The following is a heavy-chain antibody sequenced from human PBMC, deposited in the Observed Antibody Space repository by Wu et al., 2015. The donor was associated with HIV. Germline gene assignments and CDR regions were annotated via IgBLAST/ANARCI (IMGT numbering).Heavy chain of an antibody. Sequence: VQLVQSGAEVKRPGASVKVSCTTSGYTFTNYYTHWVRQAPGQRLEWMGRINPQKGDTNYAQKFHARVTMTTDTSANTAYMELRSLTSDDTAIYFCVRDAGPVDFDYWGQGTLVTVS. CDR1: GYTFTNYY. CDR2: INPQKGDT. CDR3: VRDAGPVDFDY. V-gene: IGHV1-2*06. D-gene: IGHD2-2*01. J-gene: IGHJ4*02.